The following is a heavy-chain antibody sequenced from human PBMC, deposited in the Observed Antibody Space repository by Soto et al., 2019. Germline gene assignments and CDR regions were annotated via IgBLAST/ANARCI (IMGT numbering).Heavy chain of an antibody. J-gene: IGHJ4*02. Sequence: EVQLLESGGGLVQPGGSLRLSCAASGFTFSSYAMSWVRQAPGKGLEWVSAISGSGGSTYYADSVKGRFTISRDNSKNTLYLRMNSLRAEDTAVYYWARRSSGWYFDCWGQGTLVNVSS. CDR1: GFTFSSYA. CDR2: ISGSGGST. D-gene: IGHD6-19*01. CDR3: ARRSSGWYFDC. V-gene: IGHV3-23*01.